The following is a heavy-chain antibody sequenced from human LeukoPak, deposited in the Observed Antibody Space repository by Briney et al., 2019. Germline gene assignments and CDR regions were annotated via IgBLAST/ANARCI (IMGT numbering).Heavy chain of an antibody. D-gene: IGHD5-12*01. CDR2: ISSNGGST. Sequence: PGGSLRLSCSASGFTFSSYAMHWVRQAPGKGLEYVSAISSNGGSTYYADSVKGRFTISRDNSKNTLYLQMSSLRAEDTAVYYCVNTREYSGYLYDRWGQGTLVTVSS. J-gene: IGHJ4*02. CDR3: VNTREYSGYLYDR. V-gene: IGHV3-64D*06. CDR1: GFTFSSYA.